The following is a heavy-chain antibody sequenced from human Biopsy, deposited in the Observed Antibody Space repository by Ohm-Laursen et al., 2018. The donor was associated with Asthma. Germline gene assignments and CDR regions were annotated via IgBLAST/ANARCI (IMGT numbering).Heavy chain of an antibody. V-gene: IGHV1-69*01. CDR2: IIPIFGTA. D-gene: IGHD5-12*01. CDR1: GGTFSSYA. Sequence: SSVKVSCKASGGTFSSYAISWVRQAPGQGLEWMGGIIPIFGTANYAQKFQGRVTITADESTSTAYMELSSLSSEDTAVHYCARGYSGSDRIVYYYSGLEVWGQGTTVTVSS. CDR3: ARGYSGSDRIVYYYSGLEV. J-gene: IGHJ6*02.